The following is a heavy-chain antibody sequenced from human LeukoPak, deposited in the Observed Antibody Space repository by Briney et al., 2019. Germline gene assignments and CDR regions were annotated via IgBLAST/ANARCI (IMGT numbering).Heavy chain of an antibody. CDR1: GYTFTGYY. D-gene: IGHD1-1*01. CDR2: ISAYNGNT. CDR3: ARGLDGWNLPFDP. V-gene: IGHV1-18*04. Sequence: GASVKVSCKASGYTFTGYYMHWVRQAPGQGLEWMGWISAYNGNTNYAQKLQGRVTMTTDTSTSTAYMELRSLRSDDTAVYYCARGLDGWNLPFDPWGQGTLVTVSS. J-gene: IGHJ5*02.